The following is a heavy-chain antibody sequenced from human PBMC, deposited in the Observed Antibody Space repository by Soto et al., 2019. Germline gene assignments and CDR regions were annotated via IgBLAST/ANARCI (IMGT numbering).Heavy chain of an antibody. D-gene: IGHD6-13*01. CDR1: GGSFSGYY. J-gene: IGHJ5*02. Sequence: SETLSLTCAVYGGSFSGYYWSWIRQPPGKGLEWIGEINHSGSTNYNPSLKSRVTISVDASKNQFSLKLSSVTAADTAVYYCARGRGEGSSWPLGGRNWFDPWGQGTLVTVSS. CDR2: INHSGST. V-gene: IGHV4-34*01. CDR3: ARGRGEGSSWPLGGRNWFDP.